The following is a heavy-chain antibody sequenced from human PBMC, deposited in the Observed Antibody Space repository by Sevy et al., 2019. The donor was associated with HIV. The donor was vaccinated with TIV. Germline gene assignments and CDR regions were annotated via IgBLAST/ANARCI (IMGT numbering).Heavy chain of an antibody. D-gene: IGHD3-10*01. CDR1: GFTFSNYA. CDR2: FSFGCGKI. CDR3: ARGTGSGSFLFDY. V-gene: IGHV3-23*01. Sequence: GGSLRLSCAASGFTFSNYAMSWVRQAPGKGLEWVSTFSFGCGKINYADSVKGRFTISRDNAKNSLYLQMNSLRAEDTAMYYCARGTGSGSFLFDYWGQGTLVTVSS. J-gene: IGHJ4*02.